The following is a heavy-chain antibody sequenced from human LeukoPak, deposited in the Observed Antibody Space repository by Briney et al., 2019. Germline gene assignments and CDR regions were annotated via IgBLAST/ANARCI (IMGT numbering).Heavy chain of an antibody. CDR1: GFTFSSYW. J-gene: IGHJ6*04. D-gene: IGHD3-10*02. CDR2: ISSSSSYI. V-gene: IGHV3-21*01. CDR3: AELGITMVGGV. Sequence: GSLRLSCAASGFTFSSYWMHWVRQAPGKGLEWVSSISSSSSYIYYADSVKGRFTISRDNAKTSLYLQMNSLRAEDTAVYYCAELGITMVGGVWGKGTTVTISS.